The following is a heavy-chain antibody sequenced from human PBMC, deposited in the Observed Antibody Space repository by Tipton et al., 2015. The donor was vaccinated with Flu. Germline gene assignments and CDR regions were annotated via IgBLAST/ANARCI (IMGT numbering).Heavy chain of an antibody. D-gene: IGHD2-2*01. J-gene: IGHJ6*02. CDR1: GGSISSSSYY. CDR2: IYYSGST. Sequence: TLSLTCTVSGGSISSSSYYWGWIRQPPGKGLEWIGSIYYSGSTYYNPSLKSRVTISVDTSKNLFSLKLSSVTAADTAVYYCWSVSGSCLGPRGGIDVWGQGTTVTVFS. V-gene: IGHV4-39*07. CDR3: WSVSGSCLGPRGGIDV.